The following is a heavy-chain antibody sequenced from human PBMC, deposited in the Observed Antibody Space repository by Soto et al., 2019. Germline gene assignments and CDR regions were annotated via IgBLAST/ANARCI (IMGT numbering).Heavy chain of an antibody. V-gene: IGHV1-18*01. CDR2: ISAYNGNT. D-gene: IGHD1-26*01. Sequence: ASVKVSCKASGYTFTSYGISWVRQAPGQGLEWMGWISAYNGNTNYAQKLQGRVTMTTDTSTSTAYMELRSLRSDDTAVYYCARDEGSIVGATTSAYWGQGTLVTVSS. CDR3: ARDEGSIVGATTSAY. CDR1: GYTFTSYG. J-gene: IGHJ4*02.